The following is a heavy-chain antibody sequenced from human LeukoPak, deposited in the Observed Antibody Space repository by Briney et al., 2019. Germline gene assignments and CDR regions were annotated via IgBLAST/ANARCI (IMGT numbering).Heavy chain of an antibody. Sequence: ASVKVSCKASGGTFSSYAISWVRQAPGQGLEWMGRIIPILHIANYAQKFQGRVTITADKSMSTAYMDLSSLRSEDTAVYYCARTDESGYSGYEYWGQGTLVTVSS. J-gene: IGHJ4*02. V-gene: IGHV1-69*04. CDR2: IIPILHIA. D-gene: IGHD5-12*01. CDR1: GGTFSSYA. CDR3: ARTDESGYSGYEY.